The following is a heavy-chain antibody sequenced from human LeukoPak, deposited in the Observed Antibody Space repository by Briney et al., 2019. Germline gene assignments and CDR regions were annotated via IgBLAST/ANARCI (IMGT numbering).Heavy chain of an antibody. Sequence: PGRSLRLSCAASGFTSSSYVMHWVRQAPGKGLEWVAVISSDGSDKYYAESGKGRFTISRDNSKNQLYLQMNSLRAEDTAVYYCAKGVRGVIAYYFDYWGQGTLVTVSS. CDR3: AKGVRGVIAYYFDY. CDR1: GFTSSSYV. CDR2: ISSDGSDK. D-gene: IGHD3-10*01. V-gene: IGHV3-30*18. J-gene: IGHJ4*02.